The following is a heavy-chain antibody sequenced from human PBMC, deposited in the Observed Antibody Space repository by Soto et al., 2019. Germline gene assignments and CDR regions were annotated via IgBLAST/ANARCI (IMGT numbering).Heavy chain of an antibody. CDR2: IYYSGST. D-gene: IGHD5-18*01. J-gene: IGHJ4*02. Sequence: SETLSLTCTVSGGSISSGGYYWSWIRQHPGKGLEWIGYIYYSGSTYYNPSLKSRVTISVDTSKNQFSLKLSSVTAADTAVYYCARESIGRGYSYGYDYWGQGTLVTVSS. CDR1: GGSISSGGYY. CDR3: ARESIGRGYSYGYDY. V-gene: IGHV4-31*03.